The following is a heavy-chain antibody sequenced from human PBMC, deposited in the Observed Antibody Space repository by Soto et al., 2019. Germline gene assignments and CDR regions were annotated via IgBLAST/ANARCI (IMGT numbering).Heavy chain of an antibody. CDR1: GDSISSYY. V-gene: IGHV4-59*08. Sequence: PSETLSLTCTVSGDSISSYYWSWIRQPPGKGLEWIGYIYYSGSTNYNPSLKSRVTISVDTSKNQFSLKLSSVTAADTAVYYCARHPDYGDDRDAFDIWGQGTMVTVSS. CDR2: IYYSGST. J-gene: IGHJ3*02. CDR3: ARHPDYGDDRDAFDI. D-gene: IGHD4-17*01.